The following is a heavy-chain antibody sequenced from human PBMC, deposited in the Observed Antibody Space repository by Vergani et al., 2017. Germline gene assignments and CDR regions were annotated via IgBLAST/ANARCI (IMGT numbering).Heavy chain of an antibody. Sequence: QVQLVQSGAEVKKPGSSVKVSCKASGGTFSSYTISWVRQAPGQGLEWMGRIIPILGIANYAQKFQGRVTMTTDTSTSTAYMELRSLRSDDTAVYYCARVSCGGDCYSAFDYWGQGTLVTVSS. CDR1: GGTFSSYT. V-gene: IGHV1-69*09. D-gene: IGHD2-21*02. J-gene: IGHJ4*02. CDR2: IIPILGIA. CDR3: ARVSCGGDCYSAFDY.